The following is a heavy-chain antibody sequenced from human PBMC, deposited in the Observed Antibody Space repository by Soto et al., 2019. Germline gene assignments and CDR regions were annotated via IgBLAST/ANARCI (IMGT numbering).Heavy chain of an antibody. D-gene: IGHD2-2*01. Sequence: LRLSCAASGFTFSNYGMSWVRQAPGKGLEGVSTVSGGGGGTFYVDSVKGRFTISRDNSKNTVSLQMNSLRAEDTAVYYCAKLGSCSSTSCYRDYWGQGTLVTVSS. CDR3: AKLGSCSSTSCYRDY. J-gene: IGHJ4*02. CDR2: VSGGGGGT. V-gene: IGHV3-23*01. CDR1: GFTFSNYG.